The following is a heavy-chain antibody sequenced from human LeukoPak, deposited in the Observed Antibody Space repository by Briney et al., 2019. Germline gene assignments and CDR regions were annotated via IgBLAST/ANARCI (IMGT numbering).Heavy chain of an antibody. V-gene: IGHV3-20*04. CDR2: INWNGDST. D-gene: IGHD1-1*01. CDR1: GCIFDDFG. CDR3: TRDETGIDY. J-gene: IGHJ4*02. Sequence: GGSLRLSCAASGCIFDDFGMTWVRQAPGKGLEWVSSINWNGDSTPYADSINGRFTISRNNAKNSMYLQMNSLRPEDTDLYFCTRDETGIDYWGQGTLVTVSS.